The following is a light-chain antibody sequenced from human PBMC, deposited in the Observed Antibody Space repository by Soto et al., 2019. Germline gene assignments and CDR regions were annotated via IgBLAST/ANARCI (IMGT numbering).Light chain of an antibody. CDR2: GIS. Sequence: EIVMTQSPATLSVSPGERATLSCRASQSVNSNYLAWYQQKPGQAPRLLIYGISKRATDIPDRFSGSGSGTEFTLTISSLQPEDFAVYYCQQRSNWRTFGQGTRLEIK. CDR3: QQRSNWRT. CDR1: QSVNSNY. V-gene: IGKV3D-20*02. J-gene: IGKJ5*01.